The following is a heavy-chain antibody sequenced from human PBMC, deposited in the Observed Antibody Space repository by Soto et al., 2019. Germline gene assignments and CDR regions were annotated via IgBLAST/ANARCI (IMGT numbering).Heavy chain of an antibody. D-gene: IGHD1-26*01. Sequence: SGPTLVNPTQTLTLTCTFSGFSLSTSGMCVSWIRQPPGKALEWLARIDWDDDKYYTTSLKTRLTISKDTSKNQVVLTMTNMDPVDTATYYCARRPRSYRGTYTYFDDWGLGILVTVSS. CDR1: GFSLSTSGMC. J-gene: IGHJ4*02. CDR3: ARRPRSYRGTYTYFDD. V-gene: IGHV2-70*11. CDR2: IDWDDDK.